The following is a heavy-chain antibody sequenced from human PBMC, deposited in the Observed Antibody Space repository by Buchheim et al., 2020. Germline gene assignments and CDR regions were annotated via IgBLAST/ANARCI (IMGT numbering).Heavy chain of an antibody. CDR2: ISSSSSTI. D-gene: IGHD4-17*01. J-gene: IGHJ6*02. V-gene: IGHV3-48*01. CDR1: GFTFSSYS. CDR3: ARDGDDYGDLYYYYGMDV. Sequence: EVQLVESGGGLVQPGGSLRLSCAASGFTFSSYSMNWVRQAPGKGLEWVSYISSSSSTIYYADSVRGRFTISRANAKNSLYLQMNSLRAEDTAVYYCARDGDDYGDLYYYYGMDVWGQGTT.